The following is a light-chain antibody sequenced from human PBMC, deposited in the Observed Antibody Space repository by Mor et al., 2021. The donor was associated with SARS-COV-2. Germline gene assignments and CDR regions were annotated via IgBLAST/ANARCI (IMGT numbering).Light chain of an antibody. CDR3: QQSYSIPPIT. Sequence: KLLIYATSTLQSGVPSRFSGSGSGTDFTLTITSLQPEDSATYFCQQSYSIPPITFGQGTRLAIK. CDR2: ATS. J-gene: IGKJ5*01. V-gene: IGKV1-39*01.